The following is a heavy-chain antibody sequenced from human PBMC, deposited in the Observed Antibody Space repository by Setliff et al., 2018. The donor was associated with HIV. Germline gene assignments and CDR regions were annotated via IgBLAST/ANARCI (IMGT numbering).Heavy chain of an antibody. D-gene: IGHD3-3*01. CDR3: ERYNFRRVYWDYFDY. CDR1: GFSLSNTRMG. J-gene: IGHJ4*02. Sequence: SGPTLVNPPETLTLTCTVSGFSLSNTRMGVSWIRQPPGKALEWLAHIFPNDEKSYSASLKSRLTISEDTSKSQVVLTMTNMDPLDTATYFCERYNFRRVYWDYFDYWGQGTQVTVSS. V-gene: IGHV2-26*01. CDR2: IFPNDEK.